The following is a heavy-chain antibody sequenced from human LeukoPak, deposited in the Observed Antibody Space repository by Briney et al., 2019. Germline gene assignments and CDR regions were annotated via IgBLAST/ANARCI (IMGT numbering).Heavy chain of an antibody. Sequence: ASVKVSCKASGYTFTGYCMHWVRQAPGQGLEWMGWINPNSGGTNYAQKFQGRVTMTRDTSISTAYMELSRLRSDDTAVYYCAREMAANPAAIVDYGMDVWGQGTTVTVSS. V-gene: IGHV1-2*02. D-gene: IGHD2-2*02. CDR1: GYTFTGYC. CDR3: AREMAANPAAIVDYGMDV. J-gene: IGHJ6*02. CDR2: INPNSGGT.